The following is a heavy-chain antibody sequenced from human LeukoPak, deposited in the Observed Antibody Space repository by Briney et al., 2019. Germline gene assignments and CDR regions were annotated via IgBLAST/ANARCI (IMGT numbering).Heavy chain of an antibody. D-gene: IGHD3-9*01. CDR3: ARERAYYDILPRWFDP. CDR1: GGSISSYY. Sequence: SETLSLTCTVSGGSISSYYWSWIRQPPGKGLEWIGYIYYSRSTNYNPSLKSRVTILLDTSKNQFSLKLSSVTAADTAVYYCARERAYYDILPRWFDPWGQGTLVTVSS. J-gene: IGHJ5*02. CDR2: IYYSRST. V-gene: IGHV4-59*12.